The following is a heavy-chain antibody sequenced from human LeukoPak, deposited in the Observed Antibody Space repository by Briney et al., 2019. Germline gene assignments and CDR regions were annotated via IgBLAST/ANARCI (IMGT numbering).Heavy chain of an antibody. Sequence: HPGESLRLSCAASGFTFSNYIMSWVRLAPGKGLEWVSSISGSSVTTSYADSLKGRFSISRDNSKNTLYLQMNSLRAEDTAVYYCAKRDTTGLYYFDYWGQGTMVTVSS. CDR1: GFTFSNYI. CDR2: ISGSSVTT. D-gene: IGHD2-8*01. CDR3: AKRDTTGLYYFDY. J-gene: IGHJ4*02. V-gene: IGHV3-23*01.